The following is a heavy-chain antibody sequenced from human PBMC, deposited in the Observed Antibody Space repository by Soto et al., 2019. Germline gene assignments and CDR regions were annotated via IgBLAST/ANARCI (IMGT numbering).Heavy chain of an antibody. J-gene: IGHJ6*02. Sequence: PGGSLRLSCAASGFTFSSYAMHWVRQAPGKGLEWVAVISYDGSNKYYADSVKGRFTISRDNSKNTLYLQMNSLRAEDTAVYYCARVRYCSSTSCYTPHYYYYYGMDVWGQGTTVTVSS. CDR2: ISYDGSNK. V-gene: IGHV3-30-3*01. CDR1: GFTFSSYA. D-gene: IGHD2-2*02. CDR3: ARVRYCSSTSCYTPHYYYYYGMDV.